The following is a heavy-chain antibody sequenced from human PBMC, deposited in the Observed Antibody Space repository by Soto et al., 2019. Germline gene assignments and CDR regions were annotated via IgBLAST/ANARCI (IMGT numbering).Heavy chain of an antibody. CDR2: INHSGST. Sequence: QVQLVQSGAEVKKPGSSVKVSCKASGGTFSSYAISWVRQAPGQGLEWIGEINHSGSTNYNPSLKSRVTISVDTSKNQFSLKLSSVTAADTAVYYCARDSDEYSSSSGWFDPWGQGTLVTVSS. D-gene: IGHD6-6*01. V-gene: IGHV4-34*01. J-gene: IGHJ5*02. CDR1: GGTFSSYA. CDR3: ARDSDEYSSSSGWFDP.